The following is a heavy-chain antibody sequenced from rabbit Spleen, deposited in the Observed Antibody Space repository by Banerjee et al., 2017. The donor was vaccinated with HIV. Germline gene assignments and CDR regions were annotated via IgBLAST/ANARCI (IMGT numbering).Heavy chain of an antibody. V-gene: IGHV1S45*01. J-gene: IGHJ4*01. CDR3: ARDVNGGSYDFNL. D-gene: IGHD5-1*01. CDR1: GFSFSSILW. CDR2: VDTGSSGST. Sequence: QQQLEESGGGLVKPGGTLTLTCTASGFSFSSILWICWVRQAPGEGLEWIACVDTGSSGSTDYASWVNGRFTISRENAQNTVFLQMTSLTVADTATYFCARDVNGGSYDFNLWGQGTLVTVS.